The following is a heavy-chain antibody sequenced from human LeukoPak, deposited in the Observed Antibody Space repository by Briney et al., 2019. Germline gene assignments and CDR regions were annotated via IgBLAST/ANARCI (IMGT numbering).Heavy chain of an antibody. D-gene: IGHD5-18*01. J-gene: IGHJ4*02. CDR3: AVGDTAMVTAHAPFDY. CDR2: IIPIFSIA. CDR1: GGTFSSYA. Sequence: GSSVKVSCKASGGTFSSYAISWVRQAPGQGLEWMGRIIPIFSIANYAQKFQGRVTITADKSTSTAYMELSSLRSEDTAVYYCAVGDTAMVTAHAPFDYWGQGTLVNVSS. V-gene: IGHV1-69*04.